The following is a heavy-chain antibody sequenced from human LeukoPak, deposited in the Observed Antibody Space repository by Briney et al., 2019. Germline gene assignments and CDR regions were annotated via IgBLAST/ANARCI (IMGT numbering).Heavy chain of an antibody. Sequence: SETPSLTCTLSGHFISRGYYWGWIRQPPGKGLEWIGSIYHSGNTYYNPSLKSRHNISVDTSKNQFSLKLSSVTAADTAVYYCARERGYSTYWGQGALVTVSS. D-gene: IGHD5-18*01. J-gene: IGHJ4*02. CDR3: ARERGYSTY. V-gene: IGHV4-38-2*02. CDR2: IYHSGNT. CDR1: GHFISRGYY.